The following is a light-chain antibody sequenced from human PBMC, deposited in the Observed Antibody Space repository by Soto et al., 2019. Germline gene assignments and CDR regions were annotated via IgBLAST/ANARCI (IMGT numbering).Light chain of an antibody. CDR2: DAS. Sequence: DIQMTQSPSTLSASVGYRVTITCRASQSISSWLAWYQQKPGKAPKLLIYDASSLEIGVPSRFSGSGSGTEFTLTISSLQPDDFATYYCQQYNSYPWTFGQGTKVEIK. J-gene: IGKJ1*01. V-gene: IGKV1-5*01. CDR1: QSISSW. CDR3: QQYNSYPWT.